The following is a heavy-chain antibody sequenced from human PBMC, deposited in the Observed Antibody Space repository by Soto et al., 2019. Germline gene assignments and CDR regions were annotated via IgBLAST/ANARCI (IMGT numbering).Heavy chain of an antibody. CDR1: GGSFSGYY. V-gene: IGHV4-34*01. D-gene: IGHD5-18*01. CDR2: INHSGST. Sequence: SETLSLTCAVYGGSFSGYYWSWIRQPPGKGLEWIGEINHSGSTNYNPSLKSRVTISVDTSKNQFSLKLSSVTAADTAVYYCARDGGGRRGYSYGYDYWGQGTLVTVSS. CDR3: ARDGGGRRGYSYGYDY. J-gene: IGHJ4*02.